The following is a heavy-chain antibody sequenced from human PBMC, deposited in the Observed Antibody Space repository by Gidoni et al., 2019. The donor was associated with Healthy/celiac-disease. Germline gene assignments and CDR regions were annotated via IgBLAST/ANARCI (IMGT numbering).Heavy chain of an antibody. V-gene: IGHV3-30*16. D-gene: IGHD6-13*01. CDR1: GFTFSSYA. J-gene: IGHJ5*02. CDR3: ASDSPAYSSSWYEVAENWFDP. CDR2: ISYDGSNK. Sequence: QVQLVESGGGVVQPGSSLRLAGAASGFTFSSYAMHWVRQDPGKGLEWVAVISYDGSNKYYADSVKGRFTISRDNSKNTLYLQMNSLRAEDTAVYYCASDSPAYSSSWYEVAENWFDPWGQGTLVTVSS.